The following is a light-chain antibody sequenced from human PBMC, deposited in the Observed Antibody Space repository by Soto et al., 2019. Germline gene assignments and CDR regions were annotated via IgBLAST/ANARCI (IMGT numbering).Light chain of an antibody. Sequence: EIVMTRSPDTLSVSPGERATLSCRASQSVSSNLAWYQQKPGQAPRLLIYGASTRATGIPARFSGSGSGTEFTLTISSLQSEDFAVYYCQQYNNWLITFGQGTRLEIK. J-gene: IGKJ5*01. V-gene: IGKV3-15*01. CDR2: GAS. CDR3: QQYNNWLIT. CDR1: QSVSSN.